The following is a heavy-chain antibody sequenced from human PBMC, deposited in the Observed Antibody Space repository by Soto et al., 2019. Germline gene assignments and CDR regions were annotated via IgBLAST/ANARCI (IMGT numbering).Heavy chain of an antibody. CDR2: INHSGST. J-gene: IGHJ5*01. CDR3: ARPYYSGCFLFNS. D-gene: IGHD6-19*01. V-gene: IGHV4-34*01. CDR1: GGSFSGYD. Sequence: XTLSLPCAVYGGSFSGYDWSWIRQPPGKGLEWIGEINHSGSTNYNPSLKSRVTISVDTSKKQFSLKLNSVTAADTDVYYCARPYYSGCFLFNSWGQGTLVTVSS.